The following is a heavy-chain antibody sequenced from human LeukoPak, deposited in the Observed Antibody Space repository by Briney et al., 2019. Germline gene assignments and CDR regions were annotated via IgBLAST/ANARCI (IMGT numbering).Heavy chain of an antibody. CDR2: ISYDGSNK. CDR1: GFGISTSW. J-gene: IGHJ3*02. V-gene: IGHV3-30*18. D-gene: IGHD3-22*01. Sequence: PGGSLRLSCVVSGFGISTSWMTWVRQAPGKGLEWVAVISYDGSNKYYADSVKGRFTISRDNSKNTLYLQMNSLRAEDTAVYYCAKGGHYYDSSGSHDAFDIWGQGTMVTVSS. CDR3: AKGGHYYDSSGSHDAFDI.